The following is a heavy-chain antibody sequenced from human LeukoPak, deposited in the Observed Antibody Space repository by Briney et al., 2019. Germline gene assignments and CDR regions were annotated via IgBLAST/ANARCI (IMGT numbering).Heavy chain of an antibody. CDR1: GGSLISGTYY. CDR2: VSHSGNT. CDR3: ARADNGDYV. V-gene: IGHV4-61*01. J-gene: IGHJ4*02. D-gene: IGHD4-17*01. Sequence: SETLSLTCTLAGGSLISGTYYWGWLRQPPGKELEWLGYVSHSGNTNYNPSLKSRVTITKDTYKNQFSLKLSSVTAADTAVYYCARADNGDYVWGQGTLVTVSS.